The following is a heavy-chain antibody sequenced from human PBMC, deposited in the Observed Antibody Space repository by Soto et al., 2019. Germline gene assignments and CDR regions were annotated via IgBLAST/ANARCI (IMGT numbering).Heavy chain of an antibody. CDR2: IYYSGST. V-gene: IGHV4-39*01. CDR1: GGSISSSSYY. Sequence: PSETLSLTCTVSGGSISSSSYYWGWIRQPPGKGLEWIGSIYYSGSTYYNPSLKSRVTISVDTSKNQFTLKLSSVTAADTAVYYCVKLVRNYYYYMDVWGKGTTVTVSS. D-gene: IGHD6-6*01. J-gene: IGHJ6*03. CDR3: VKLVRNYYYYMDV.